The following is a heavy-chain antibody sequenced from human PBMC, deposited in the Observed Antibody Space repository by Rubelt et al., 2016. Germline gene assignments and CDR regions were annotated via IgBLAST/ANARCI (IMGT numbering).Heavy chain of an antibody. D-gene: IGHD3-10*01. CDR3: ARDGAFPLGSGFEKRSDY. CDR2: ISAYHGNT. CDR1: GYTFTSYG. J-gene: IGHJ4*02. Sequence: QVQLVQSGAEVKKPGASVKVSCKASGYTFTSYGISWVRQAPGQGLEWMGGISAYHGNTNYAQKLQGRVTMTTDTSTSTAYMELRSLRSDDTAVYYCARDGAFPLGSGFEKRSDYWGQGTLVTVSS. V-gene: IGHV1-18*01.